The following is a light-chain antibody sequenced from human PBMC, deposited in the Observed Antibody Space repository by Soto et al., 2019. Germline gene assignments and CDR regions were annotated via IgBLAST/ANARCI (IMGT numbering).Light chain of an antibody. CDR1: QGIRHY. J-gene: IGKJ1*01. V-gene: IGKV1-27*01. CDR2: EAS. Sequence: DIQMTQSPSSLSASVGDRVTITCRASQGIRHYLAWYQQKPGKVPKLLIYEASNLQSGVPSRFRGGGSGTEFTLTISSLQPEDVATYYCQQSYSSPPTFXQGTKVDIK. CDR3: QQSYSSPPT.